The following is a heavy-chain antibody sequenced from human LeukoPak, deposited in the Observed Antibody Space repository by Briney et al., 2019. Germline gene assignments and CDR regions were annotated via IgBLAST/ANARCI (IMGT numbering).Heavy chain of an antibody. V-gene: IGHV3-11*04. J-gene: IGHJ3*02. Sequence: SGGSLRLSCAASGFTFSDYYMSWIRQAPGKGLEWVSYISDNGRTVKYADSVKGRFTVSRDNAKSSLYLQMNSLRVEDTAVYYCARPRGAFDIWGQGTMVTVSS. CDR1: GFTFSDYY. CDR3: ARPRGAFDI. CDR2: ISDNGRTV.